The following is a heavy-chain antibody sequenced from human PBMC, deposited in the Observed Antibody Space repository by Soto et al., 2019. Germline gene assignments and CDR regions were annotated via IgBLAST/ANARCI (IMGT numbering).Heavy chain of an antibody. CDR3: AHGVMVRGFYYRGSDP. CDR2: IYWNDDN. CDR1: VVSLSTSLVC. Sequence: SGPTLVNPTQTLTLTCTLSVVSLSTSLVCLVLIRHRPGKALECLALIYWNDDNRYSPSLNSRLTITKDTSKNQVVLTMTNMDPVDKDTYYCAHGVMVRGFYYRGSDPWGQGNMVXASS. J-gene: IGHJ5*02. D-gene: IGHD3-10*01. V-gene: IGHV2-5*01.